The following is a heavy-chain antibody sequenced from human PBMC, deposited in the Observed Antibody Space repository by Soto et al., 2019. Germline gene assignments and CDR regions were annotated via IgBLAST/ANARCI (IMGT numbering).Heavy chain of an antibody. CDR1: GGSFSGYY. V-gene: IGHV4-34*01. J-gene: IGHJ6*02. CDR3: ARTGGMDV. Sequence: QVQLQQWGAGLLKPSETLSLTCAVYGGSFSGYYWSWLRQPSGKGPEWIGETNHSGNTKYTPSLESRVTISVDTSKNQFSLKLNSVSAADTAVNYCARTGGMDVWSQGATVTVSS. CDR2: TNHSGNT.